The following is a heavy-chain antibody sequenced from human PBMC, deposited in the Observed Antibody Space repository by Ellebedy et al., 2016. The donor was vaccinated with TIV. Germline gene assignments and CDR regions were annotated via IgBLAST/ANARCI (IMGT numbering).Heavy chain of an antibody. V-gene: IGHV1-46*01. D-gene: IGHD6-19*01. CDR1: GGTFSSYA. Sequence: AASVKVSCKASGGTFSSYAISWVRQAPGQGLEWMGIINPSGGSTSYAQKFQGRVTRTSDTSTNTAYMELSSLRSEDTAVYYCAKGLYSSGRRGYYYGMDVWGQGTTVTVSS. J-gene: IGHJ6*02. CDR3: AKGLYSSGRRGYYYGMDV. CDR2: INPSGGST.